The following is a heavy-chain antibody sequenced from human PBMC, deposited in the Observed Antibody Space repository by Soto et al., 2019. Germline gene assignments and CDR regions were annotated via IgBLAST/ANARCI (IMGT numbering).Heavy chain of an antibody. CDR1: GGSISSYY. Sequence: SETLSLTCTVSGGSISSYYWSWIRQPPGKGLEWIGYIYYSGSTNYNPSLKSRVTISVDTSKNQFSLKLSSVTAADTAVYYCASTRIVVVVAATPGAYDAFDIWGQGTMVTVS. CDR2: IYYSGST. V-gene: IGHV4-59*12. J-gene: IGHJ3*02. D-gene: IGHD2-15*01. CDR3: ASTRIVVVVAATPGAYDAFDI.